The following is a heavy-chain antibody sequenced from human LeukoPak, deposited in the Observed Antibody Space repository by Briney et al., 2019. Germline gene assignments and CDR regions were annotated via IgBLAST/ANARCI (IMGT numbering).Heavy chain of an antibody. CDR3: ARGGGGRQDFWSPEEAVGWFDP. V-gene: IGHV4-59*01. CDR2: IYYSGST. Sequence: SETLSLTCTVSGGSISSYYWSWIRQPPGKGLEWIGYIYYSGSTNYNPSLKSRVTISVDTSKNQFSLKLSSVAAADTAVYYCARGGGGRQDFWSPEEAVGWFDPWGQGTLVTVSS. D-gene: IGHD3-3*01. CDR1: GGSISSYY. J-gene: IGHJ5*02.